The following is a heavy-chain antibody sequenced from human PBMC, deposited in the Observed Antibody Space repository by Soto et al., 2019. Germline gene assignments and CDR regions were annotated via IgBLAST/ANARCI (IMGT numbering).Heavy chain of an antibody. Sequence: EVQLLESGGGLVQPGGSLRLSCAASGFTFTNYWMYWVRQAPGKGLIWVSRINRDGSSATYADSVSGRFTISRDNAKNTLYLQMNRLRAEDTAVYYCARRGGSSSPYYFDYWGQGTLVTVSS. CDR1: GFTFTNYW. CDR3: ARRGGSSSPYYFDY. V-gene: IGHV3-74*01. J-gene: IGHJ4*02. CDR2: INRDGSSA. D-gene: IGHD1-26*01.